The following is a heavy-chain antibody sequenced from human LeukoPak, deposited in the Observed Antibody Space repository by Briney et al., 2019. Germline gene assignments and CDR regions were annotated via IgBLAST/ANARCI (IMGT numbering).Heavy chain of an antibody. J-gene: IGHJ4*02. CDR2: IYYSGST. CDR3: ARDFNYGSGSYFDY. Sequence: SETLFLTCTVSGGSISSYYWSWIRQHPGKGLEWIGYIYYSGSTNYNPSLKSRVTMSVDTSKNQFSLKLSSVTAADTAVYYCARDFNYGSGSYFDYWGQGTLVTVSS. CDR1: GGSISSYY. V-gene: IGHV4-59*01. D-gene: IGHD3-10*01.